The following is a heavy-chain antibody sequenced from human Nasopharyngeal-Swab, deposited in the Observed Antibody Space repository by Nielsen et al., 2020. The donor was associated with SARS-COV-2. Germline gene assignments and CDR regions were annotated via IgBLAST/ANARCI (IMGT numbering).Heavy chain of an antibody. CDR1: GYTLTELS. V-gene: IGHV1-24*01. Sequence: ASVKVSCKVSGYTLTELSMHWVRQAPGKGLEWMGGFDPEDGETIYAQKFQGRVTMTEDTSTDTAYMELSSLRSEDTAVYYWATGPAVVPAAIGPLFDYYYYYGMDVWGQGTTVTVSS. CDR2: FDPEDGET. J-gene: IGHJ6*02. CDR3: ATGPAVVPAAIGPLFDYYYYYGMDV. D-gene: IGHD2-2*01.